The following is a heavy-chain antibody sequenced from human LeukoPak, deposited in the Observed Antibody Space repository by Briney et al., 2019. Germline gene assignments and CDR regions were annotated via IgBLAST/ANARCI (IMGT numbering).Heavy chain of an antibody. D-gene: IGHD2-2*01. CDR1: GYTFTSYD. CDR3: ARVHRGIVVVPAATHDAFYI. CDR2: ISAYNGHT. V-gene: IGHV1-18*01. J-gene: IGHJ3*02. Sequence: GASVKVSCKASGYTFTSYDISWVRQAPGQGLEWMGWISAYNGHTNYAQKLQGRVTVTTDTSTSTAYMALRSLRSDDTAVYYCARVHRGIVVVPAATHDAFYIWGQGTMVTVSS.